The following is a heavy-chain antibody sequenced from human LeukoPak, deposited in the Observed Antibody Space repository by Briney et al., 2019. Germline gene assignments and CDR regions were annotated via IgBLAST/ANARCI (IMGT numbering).Heavy chain of an antibody. CDR1: GFTFSSYA. V-gene: IGHV3-23*01. Sequence: GGSLRLSCAASGFTFSSYAMSWVRQAPGKGLEWVSATSGSGGSTYYADSVKGRFTISRDNSKNTLYLQMNSLRAEDTAVYYCARDSSSWYPHFDYWGQGTLVTVSS. D-gene: IGHD6-13*01. CDR2: TSGSGGST. J-gene: IGHJ4*02. CDR3: ARDSSSWYPHFDY.